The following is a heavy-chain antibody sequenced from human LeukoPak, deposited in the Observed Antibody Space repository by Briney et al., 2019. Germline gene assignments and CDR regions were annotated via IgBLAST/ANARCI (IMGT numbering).Heavy chain of an antibody. CDR1: GYTFTSYG. V-gene: IGHV1-18*01. D-gene: IGHD3-3*01. J-gene: IGHJ4*02. Sequence: ASVTVSCKASGYTFTSYGISWVRQAPGQGLEWMGWISAYNGNKNYAQKLQGRVTMTTDTSTSTAYMELRSLRSDDTAVYYCARVGTVYDFWSGYYFREEYFDYWGQGTLVTVSS. CDR2: ISAYNGNK. CDR3: ARVGTVYDFWSGYYFREEYFDY.